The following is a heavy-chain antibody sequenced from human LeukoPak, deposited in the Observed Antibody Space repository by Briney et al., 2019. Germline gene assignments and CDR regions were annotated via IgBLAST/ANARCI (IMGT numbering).Heavy chain of an antibody. V-gene: IGHV3-7*01. J-gene: IGHJ4*02. Sequence: GGSLRLSCAASGFPFSRHWMSRVRQAPGKGLQWVANIKEDGSENYYVDSVKGRFTISRDNAKNSLYLQMNSLRAEDTAVYYCAAESSSSWEGHWGQGTLVTVSS. CDR3: AAESSSSWEGH. CDR1: GFPFSRHW. D-gene: IGHD6-6*01. CDR2: IKEDGSEN.